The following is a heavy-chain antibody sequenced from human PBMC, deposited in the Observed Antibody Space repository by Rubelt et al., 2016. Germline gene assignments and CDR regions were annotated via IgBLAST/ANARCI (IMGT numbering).Heavy chain of an antibody. CDR2: GSNK. Sequence: GSNKYYADSVKGRFTISRDNFKNTLYLQMNSLRAEDTAVYYCAKDTPMKFDYWGQGTLVTVSS. V-gene: IGHV3-30*02. CDR3: AKDTPMKFDY. J-gene: IGHJ4*02.